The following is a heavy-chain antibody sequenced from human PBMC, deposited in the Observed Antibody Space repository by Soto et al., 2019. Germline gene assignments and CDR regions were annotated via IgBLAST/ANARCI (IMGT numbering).Heavy chain of an antibody. CDR2: IKQDGSAK. Sequence: EVQLVESGGGLVQPGGSLTLSCAASGFTFSSFWMTWVRQAPGKGLEWVANIKQDGSAKNYVDSVEGRFTVSRDNAKNSLYMQMNSLRVEDTFVYYCVRSQSAAYHAWGQGTMVIVSS. CDR1: GFTFSSFW. CDR3: VRSQSAAYHA. D-gene: IGHD3-3*01. J-gene: IGHJ3*01. V-gene: IGHV3-7*01.